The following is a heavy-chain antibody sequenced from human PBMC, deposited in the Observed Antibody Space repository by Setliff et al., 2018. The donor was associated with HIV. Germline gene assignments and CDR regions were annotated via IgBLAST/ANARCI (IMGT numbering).Heavy chain of an antibody. V-gene: IGHV4-4*08. Sequence: PSETLSLTCTVSGGSISSHYWSWIRRPPGKGLEWIGHIYTSGSTNYNPSLKSRVTMSVGTSKNQFSLKLSSVTAADTAVYYCARCYYNFWSGYPLDYMDVWGKGTTVTV. CDR1: GGSISSHY. D-gene: IGHD3-3*01. CDR2: IYTSGST. J-gene: IGHJ6*03. CDR3: ARCYYNFWSGYPLDYMDV.